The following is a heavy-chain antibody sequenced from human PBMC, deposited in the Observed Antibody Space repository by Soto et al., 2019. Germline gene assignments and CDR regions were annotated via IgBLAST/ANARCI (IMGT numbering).Heavy chain of an antibody. CDR3: ARRWGGTFDI. CDR1: GGSISNYY. J-gene: IGHJ3*02. D-gene: IGHD3-10*01. CDR2: IYYSGST. Sequence: PSXTLSLTCTVSGGSISNYYWSWIRQPPGKGLGWIGYIYYSGSTNYNPSLKSRVTISVDTSRNQFSLKLSSVTAADTAVYYCARRWGGTFDIWGQGTMVTVSS. V-gene: IGHV4-59*08.